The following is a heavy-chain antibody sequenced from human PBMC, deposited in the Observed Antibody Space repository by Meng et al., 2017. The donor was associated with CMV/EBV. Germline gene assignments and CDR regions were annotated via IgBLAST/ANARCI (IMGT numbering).Heavy chain of an antibody. CDR1: GFTFSSYA. CDR2: ISWNSGSI. CDR3: ARGGSLNYYDSSGSDAFDI. J-gene: IGHJ3*02. D-gene: IGHD3-22*01. Sequence: SLKISCAASGFTFSSYAMSWVRQAPGKGLEWVSGISWNSGSIGYADSVKGRFTISRDNAKNSLYLQMNSLRAEDMALYYCARGGSLNYYDSSGSDAFDIWGQGTMVTVSS. V-gene: IGHV3-9*03.